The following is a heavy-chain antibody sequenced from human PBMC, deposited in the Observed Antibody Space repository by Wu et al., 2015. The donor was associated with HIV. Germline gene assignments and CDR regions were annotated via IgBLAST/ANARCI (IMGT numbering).Heavy chain of an antibody. CDR3: ATSIAGAA. CDR2: IHPKSGDT. D-gene: IGHD6-6*01. J-gene: IGHJ4*01. Sequence: QVQLVQSGAEVKKPGASVKVSCKASGYNFTDYYMHWMRQAPGQGPEWMGWIHPKSGDTNYAQKFQGRVAMTRDTSISTVYMEVRGLKSDDTAIFYCATSIAGAAWGQGTLVTVSS. CDR1: GYNFTDYY. V-gene: IGHV1-2*02.